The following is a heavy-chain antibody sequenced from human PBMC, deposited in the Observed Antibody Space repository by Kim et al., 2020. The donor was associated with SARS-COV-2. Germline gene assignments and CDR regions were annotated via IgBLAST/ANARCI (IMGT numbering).Heavy chain of an antibody. V-gene: IGHV3-23*05. D-gene: IGHD6-19*01. J-gene: IGHJ4*02. CDR3: AKDDPSSGWPTFDS. Sequence: YADSVKGRFTVSRDITKDTLYLQMNSLSADDTALYYCAKDDPSSGWPTFDSWGQGTLVAVSS.